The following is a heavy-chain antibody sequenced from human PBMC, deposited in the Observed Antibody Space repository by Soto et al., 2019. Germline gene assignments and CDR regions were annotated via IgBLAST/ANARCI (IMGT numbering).Heavy chain of an antibody. V-gene: IGHV3-21*01. J-gene: IGHJ6*02. CDR2: ISSSSSYI. CDR3: ARTIFGVATNYYYYGMDV. CDR1: DFTFSSYT. D-gene: IGHD3-3*01. Sequence: GGPLSPSWEASDFTFSSYTMNWARQAPGKGLEWVSSISSSSSYIYYADSVKGRSTISRAYAKNSLYLQMNSLRAEDTAVYYCARTIFGVATNYYYYGMDVWGQGTTVTVSS.